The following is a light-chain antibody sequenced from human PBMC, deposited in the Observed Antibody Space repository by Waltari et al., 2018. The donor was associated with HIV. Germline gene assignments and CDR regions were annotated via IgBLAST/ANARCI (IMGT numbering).Light chain of an antibody. CDR1: QSISSY. CDR3: QQSYSTPRT. Sequence: TQMPQSPSSLSASVGASVTITCRASQSISSYLNWYQQKPRKAPTLLIYAASSLQSGVPSRFSGSGSGTDFTLTISSLQPEDFATYYCQQSYSTPRTFGGGTKVEIK. J-gene: IGKJ4*01. CDR2: AAS. V-gene: IGKV1-39*01.